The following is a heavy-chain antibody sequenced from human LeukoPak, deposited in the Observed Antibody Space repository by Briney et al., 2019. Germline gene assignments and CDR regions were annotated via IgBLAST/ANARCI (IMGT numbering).Heavy chain of an antibody. CDR1: GYALTELS. CDR2: FDPEDGET. J-gene: IGHJ3*02. Sequence: ASVKVSCKVSGYALTELSMHWVRQAPGKGLEWMGGFDPEDGETIYAQKFQGRVTMTEDTSTDTAYMELSSLRSEDTAVYYCATAKIVVVIIDAFDIWGQGTMVTVSS. V-gene: IGHV1-24*01. CDR3: ATAKIVVVIIDAFDI. D-gene: IGHD3-22*01.